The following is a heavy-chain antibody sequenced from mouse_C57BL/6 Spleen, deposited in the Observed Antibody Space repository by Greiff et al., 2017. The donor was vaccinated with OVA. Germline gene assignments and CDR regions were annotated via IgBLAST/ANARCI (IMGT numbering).Heavy chain of an antibody. J-gene: IGHJ2*01. CDR3: ARGVTTPFDY. CDR2: IDPSDSYT. D-gene: IGHD2-2*01. Sequence: QVQLQQPGAELVMPGASVKLSCKASGYTFTSYWMHWVKQRPGQGLEWIGEIDPSDSYTNYNQKLKGKSTLTVDKSSSTAYMQLSSLTSEDSAVYYCARGVTTPFDYWGQGTTLTVSS. CDR1: GYTFTSYW. V-gene: IGHV1-69*01.